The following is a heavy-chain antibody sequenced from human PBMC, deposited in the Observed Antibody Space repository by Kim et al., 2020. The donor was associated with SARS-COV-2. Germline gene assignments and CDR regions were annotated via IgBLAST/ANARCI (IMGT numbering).Heavy chain of an antibody. J-gene: IGHJ3*02. CDR2: ISGSGGST. CDR3: AKDQQYGFVRDDAFDI. V-gene: IGHV3-23*01. D-gene: IGHD3-10*01. Sequence: GGSLRLSCAASGFTFSSYAMSWVRQAPGKGLEWVSAISGSGGSTYYADSVKGRFTISRDNSKNTLYLQMNSLRAEDTAVYYCAKDQQYGFVRDDAFDIWGQGTMVTVSS. CDR1: GFTFSSYA.